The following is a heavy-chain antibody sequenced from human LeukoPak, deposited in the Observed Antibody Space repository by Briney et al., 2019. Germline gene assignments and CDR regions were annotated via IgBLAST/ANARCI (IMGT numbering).Heavy chain of an antibody. CDR2: IIPIFGTA. CDR1: GGTFSSYA. D-gene: IGHD3-9*01. CDR3: AKEGEYDILTGYSYGMDV. V-gene: IGHV1-69*06. J-gene: IGHJ6*04. Sequence: ASVKVSCKASGGTFSSYAISWVRQAPGQWLEWMGGIIPIFGTANYAQKFQGRVTITADKSTSTAYMELSSLRSEDTAVYFCAKEGEYDILTGYSYGMDVWGKGTTVTVSS.